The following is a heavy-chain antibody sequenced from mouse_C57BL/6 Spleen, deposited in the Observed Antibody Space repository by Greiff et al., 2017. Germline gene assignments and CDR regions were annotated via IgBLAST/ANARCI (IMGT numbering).Heavy chain of an antibody. CDR3: ARSYYGSPFDD. D-gene: IGHD1-1*01. V-gene: IGHV1-80*01. CDR1: GYAFSSYW. J-gene: IGHJ2*01. CDR2: IYPGDGDT. Sequence: QVQLQQSGAELVKPGASVKISCKASGYAFSSYWMNWVKQRPGKGLEWIGQIYPGDGDTNYNGKFKGKATLTADKSSSTAYMQLSSLTSEDSAVYFCARSYYGSPFDDWGQGTTLTVSS.